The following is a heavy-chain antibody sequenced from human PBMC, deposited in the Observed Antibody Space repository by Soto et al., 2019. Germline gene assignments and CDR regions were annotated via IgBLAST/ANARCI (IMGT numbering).Heavy chain of an antibody. CDR1: VFTFSTYA. CDR3: AKGGGSCCFDC. V-gene: IGHV3-23*01. CDR2: ISGSGGNST. J-gene: IGHJ4*02. D-gene: IGHD2-15*01. Sequence: WGSLRLSCSASVFTFSTYAMSWFRQAPGKGLEWVSAISGSGGNSTFYGDSVKGRFTISRDNSKNTLYLEMSSLGAEDTAVYYCAKGGGSCCFDCWGQGTLVTVSS.